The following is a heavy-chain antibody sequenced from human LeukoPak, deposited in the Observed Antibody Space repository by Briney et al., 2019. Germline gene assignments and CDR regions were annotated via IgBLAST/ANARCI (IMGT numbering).Heavy chain of an antibody. J-gene: IGHJ4*02. CDR1: GFSFSVAW. Sequence: GGPHTLSCAPSGFSFSVAWMSWVRQLPGKGLEWVGRIESKTDGGTTDYAAPVKGRLTISRDDSTNTLYLQMNSLKSEDTAVYYCTTYGSGRKFDYWGQGILVTVSS. CDR2: IESKTDGGTT. V-gene: IGHV3-15*04. D-gene: IGHD3-10*01. CDR3: TTYGSGRKFDY.